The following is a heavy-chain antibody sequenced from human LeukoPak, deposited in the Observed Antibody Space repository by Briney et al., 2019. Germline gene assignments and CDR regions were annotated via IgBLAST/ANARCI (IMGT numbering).Heavy chain of an antibody. V-gene: IGHV1-2*02. CDR1: GYTFTGYY. CDR3: ARVRVGLSMVRGVQNWFDP. Sequence: ASVKVSCKASGYTFTGYYMHWVRQAPGQGLEWMGWINPNSGGTNYAQKFQGRVTMTRDTSISTAYMELSRLRSDDTAVYYCARVRVGLSMVRGVQNWFDPWGQGTLVTVSS. D-gene: IGHD3-10*01. J-gene: IGHJ5*02. CDR2: INPNSGGT.